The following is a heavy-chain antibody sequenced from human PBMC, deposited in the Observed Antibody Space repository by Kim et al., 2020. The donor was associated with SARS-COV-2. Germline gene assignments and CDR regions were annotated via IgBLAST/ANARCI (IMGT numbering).Heavy chain of an antibody. CDR2: ISGSGGDT. Sequence: GGSLRLSCAASGFTFRSYALSWVRQAPGKGLEWVSGISGSGGDTYYADSVQGRFTISRDNSKNALNLEMNSLRAEDPALYYCAKVTTITAPFYDYWGQGT. V-gene: IGHV3-23*01. CDR1: GFTFRSYA. J-gene: IGHJ4*02. D-gene: IGHD4-4*01. CDR3: AKVTTITAPFYDY.